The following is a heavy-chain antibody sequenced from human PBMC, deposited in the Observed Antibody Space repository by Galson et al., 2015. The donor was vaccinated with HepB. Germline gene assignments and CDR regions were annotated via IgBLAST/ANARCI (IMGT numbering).Heavy chain of an antibody. V-gene: IGHV3-30*04. CDR1: GFTFSSYA. D-gene: IGHD5-12*01. CDR3: ARDRGYSGYEDYYGMDV. CDR2: ISYDGSNK. J-gene: IGHJ6*02. Sequence: SLRLSCAASGFTFSSYAMHWVRQAPGKGLEWVAVISYDGSNKYYADSVKGRFTISRDNSKNTLYLQMNSLRAEDTAVYYCARDRGYSGYEDYYGMDVWGQGTTVTVSS.